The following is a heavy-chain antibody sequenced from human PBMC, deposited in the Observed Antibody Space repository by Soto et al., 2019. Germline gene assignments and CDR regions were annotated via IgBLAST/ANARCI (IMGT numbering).Heavy chain of an antibody. CDR3: TTNHY. J-gene: IGHJ4*02. V-gene: IGHV3-15*01. CDR1: GFNFSDAW. Sequence: QLVESGGDLGTPGESLRLSCVASGFNFSDAWMTWVRQAPGKGLEWVGRIKDRDYGGTADYAASVKGRFTMSRDDSTNMLFLQMNSLKSEDTAVYYCTTNHYWGQGTQVTVSS. CDR2: IKDRDYGGTA.